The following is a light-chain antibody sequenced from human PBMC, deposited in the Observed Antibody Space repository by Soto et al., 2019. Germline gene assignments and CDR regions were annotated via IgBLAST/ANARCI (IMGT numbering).Light chain of an antibody. Sequence: EIVLTQSPGTLSLSPGERATLSCRASQSVYSSYLSWYQQRRGQAPRLLMFGASSRATGIPDRFSGSGPGTDFTLTIYRLEPEDFAVYYCQQSGYSPITFGQGTRLEIK. J-gene: IGKJ5*01. CDR2: GAS. V-gene: IGKV3-20*01. CDR1: QSVYSSY. CDR3: QQSGYSPIT.